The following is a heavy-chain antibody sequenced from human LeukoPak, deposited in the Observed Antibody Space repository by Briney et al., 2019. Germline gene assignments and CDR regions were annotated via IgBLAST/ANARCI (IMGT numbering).Heavy chain of an antibody. CDR3: ARGSGDGYNFDY. CDR1: GGSISSGGYY. CDR2: IYHSGST. V-gene: IGHV4-30-2*01. D-gene: IGHD5-24*01. Sequence: SSETLSLTCTVSGGSISSGGYYWSWIRQPPGKGLEWIGYIYHSGSTYYNPSLKSRVTISVDRSKNQFSLKLSSVTAADTAVYYCARGSGDGYNFDYWGQGTLVTVSS. J-gene: IGHJ4*02.